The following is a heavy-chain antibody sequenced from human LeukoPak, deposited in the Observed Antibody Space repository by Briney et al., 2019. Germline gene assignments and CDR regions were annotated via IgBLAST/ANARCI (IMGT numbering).Heavy chain of an antibody. CDR2: ISSSSSYI. D-gene: IGHD5-18*01. CDR1: GLTFSSYS. J-gene: IGHJ4*02. V-gene: IGHV3-21*04. CDR3: AKEADVTAPYDYFDY. Sequence: GGSLRLSCAASGLTFSSYSMNWVRQAPGKGLEWVSSISSSSSYIYYADSVKGRFTISRDNSKNTLYLQMNSLRAEDTAVYYCAKEADVTAPYDYFDYWGQGTLVTVSS.